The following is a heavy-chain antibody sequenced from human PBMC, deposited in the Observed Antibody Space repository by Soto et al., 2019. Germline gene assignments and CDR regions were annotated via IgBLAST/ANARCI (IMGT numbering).Heavy chain of an antibody. D-gene: IGHD5-18*01. V-gene: IGHV4-39*01. CDR2: IYYSGST. J-gene: IGHJ4*02. CDR3: ARHAYRGYSYGGKPRFDY. CDR1: GGSISSSSYY. Sequence: QLQLQESGPGLVKPSETLSLTCTVSGGSISSSSYYWGWIRQPPGKGLEWIGSIYYSGSTYYNPSLKSRVTISVDTSKNQFSLKLSSVTAADPAVYYCARHAYRGYSYGGKPRFDYWGQGTLVTVSS.